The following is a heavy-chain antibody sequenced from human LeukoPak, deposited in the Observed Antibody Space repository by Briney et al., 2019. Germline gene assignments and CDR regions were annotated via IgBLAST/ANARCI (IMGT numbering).Heavy chain of an antibody. D-gene: IGHD1-1*01. V-gene: IGHV3-48*04. CDR3: ATDSPETAAFDY. CDR2: IVGSSSNI. CDR1: GFSFSTYS. Sequence: GGSLRLSRTASGFSFSTYSMNWIRQAPGKGLEWVSYIVGSSSNIYYADSVKGRFTISRDNAKNSLYLQMDSLRAGDTAVYYCATDSPETAAFDYWGQGTLVTVSS. J-gene: IGHJ4*02.